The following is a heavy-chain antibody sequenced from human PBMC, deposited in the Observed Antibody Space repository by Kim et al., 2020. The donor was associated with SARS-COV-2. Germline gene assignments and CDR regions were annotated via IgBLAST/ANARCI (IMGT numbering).Heavy chain of an antibody. Sequence: GGSLRLSCAASGFTFSSYGMHWVRQAPGKGLEWVAVIWYDGSNKYYADSVKGRFTISRDNSKNTLYLQMNSLRAEDTAVYYCAKDRDPNWSPIFDYWGQGTLVTVSS. CDR3: AKDRDPNWSPIFDY. J-gene: IGHJ4*02. D-gene: IGHD7-27*01. CDR2: IWYDGSNK. V-gene: IGHV3-33*06. CDR1: GFTFSSYG.